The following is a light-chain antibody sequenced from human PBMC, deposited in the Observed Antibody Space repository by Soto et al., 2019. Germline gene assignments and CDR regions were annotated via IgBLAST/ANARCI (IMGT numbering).Light chain of an antibody. CDR2: GAS. V-gene: IGKV3-20*01. CDR1: QSVSSSF. J-gene: IGKJ3*01. Sequence: EIVLTQSPGTLSLSPGERATLSCRASQSVSSSFLAWYQQKPGQAPRLLIYGASSRATGIPDRFSGSGSGIDFTLTISRLEPEDFAVYYCQQYGSSPFTFGPGTKVDFK. CDR3: QQYGSSPFT.